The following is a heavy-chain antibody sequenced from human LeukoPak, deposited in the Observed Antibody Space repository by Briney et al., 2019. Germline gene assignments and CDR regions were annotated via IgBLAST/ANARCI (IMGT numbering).Heavy chain of an antibody. CDR2: ISSSSCYI. D-gene: IGHD6-13*01. Sequence: GGSLRLSCAASGLTYSKAWMSWLRHAPGKGLEWVSSISSSSCYIYYADSVKGRFTISRDNDKNSLYLQMNSLRAEDTAVYYCARDLRGSSSWEIYYYYGMDVWGQGTTVTVSS. V-gene: IGHV3-21*01. CDR3: ARDLRGSSSWEIYYYYGMDV. J-gene: IGHJ6*02. CDR1: GLTYSKAW.